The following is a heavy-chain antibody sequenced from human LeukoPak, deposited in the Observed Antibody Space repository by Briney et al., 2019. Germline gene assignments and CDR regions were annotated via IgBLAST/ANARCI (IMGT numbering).Heavy chain of an antibody. D-gene: IGHD6-19*01. CDR2: ISGSGGST. Sequence: GGSLRLSCAASGFTFSSYAMSWVRQAPGKGLEWVSAISGSGGSTYYADSVKGRFTISRGNSKNTLYLQMNSLRAEDTAVYYCTSSGWYETLDYWGQGTLVTVSS. CDR3: TSSGWYETLDY. V-gene: IGHV3-23*01. CDR1: GFTFSSYA. J-gene: IGHJ4*02.